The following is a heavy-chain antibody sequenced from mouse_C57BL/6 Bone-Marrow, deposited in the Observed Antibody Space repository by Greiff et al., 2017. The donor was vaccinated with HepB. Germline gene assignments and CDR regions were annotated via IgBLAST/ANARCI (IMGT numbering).Heavy chain of an antibody. CDR1: GFTFSSYA. CDR2: ISDGGSYT. V-gene: IGHV5-4*01. J-gene: IGHJ1*03. Sequence: EVQVVESGGGLVKPGGSLKLSCAASGFTFSSYAMSWVRQTPEKRLEWVATISDGGSYTYYPDNVKGRFAISRDNAKNNLYLQMSHLKSEDTAMYYCASYYWYFDVWGTGTTVTVSS. CDR3: ASYYWYFDV.